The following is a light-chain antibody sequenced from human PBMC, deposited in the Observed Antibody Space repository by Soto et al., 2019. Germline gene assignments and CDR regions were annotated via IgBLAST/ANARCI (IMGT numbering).Light chain of an antibody. J-gene: IGKJ3*01. CDR3: QQYSSVPV. Sequence: DIPMTQSPTSLSASVGDRVTITCRASQGIRNFVAWYQQKPGKAPHLLIYAASTLQSGVPSRFSGSGSGTDFTLTINSLQPDDVATYSCQQYSSVPVFGPGTKVEIK. V-gene: IGKV1-27*01. CDR1: QGIRNF. CDR2: AAS.